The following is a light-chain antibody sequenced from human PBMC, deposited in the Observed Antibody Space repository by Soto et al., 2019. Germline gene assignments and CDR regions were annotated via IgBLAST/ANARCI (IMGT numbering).Light chain of an antibody. J-gene: IGKJ4*01. CDR1: QDIRKN. Sequence: DIQMTQSPSSLSASLGDRVTITCQASQDIRKNLNWYQQKPGKAPKLLIYGVSNLETRVPSRFSGSGSGTDFTLTITSLQPEDISTYYCQQYDDLITFGGGTKVEIK. CDR2: GVS. CDR3: QQYDDLIT. V-gene: IGKV1-33*01.